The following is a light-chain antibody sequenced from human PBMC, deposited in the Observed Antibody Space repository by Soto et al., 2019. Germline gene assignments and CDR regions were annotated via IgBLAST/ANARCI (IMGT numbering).Light chain of an antibody. CDR1: QDINVY. Sequence: DIRMTQSPSSVSASVGDTVTITCRASQDINVYLNWYQQKPGEVPKLLIYSASSLHSGVPSRFTGSGSETDFTLTIRSLQPEDFATYYCQHGYVAPYNFGQGTKADIK. CDR2: SAS. CDR3: QHGYVAPYN. V-gene: IGKV1-39*01. J-gene: IGKJ2*01.